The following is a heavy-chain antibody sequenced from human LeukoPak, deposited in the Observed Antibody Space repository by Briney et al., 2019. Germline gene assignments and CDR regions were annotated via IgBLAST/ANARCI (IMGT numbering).Heavy chain of an antibody. CDR1: GFTFSSYS. V-gene: IGHV3-48*04. CDR3: ARDRWGYSYGGD. Sequence: PGGSLRLSCAASGFTFSSYSMNWVRQAPGKGLEWVSYISSSGSTIYYADSVKGRFTISRDNAKNSLYLQMNSLRAEDTAVYYCARDRWGYSYGGDWGQGTLVTVSS. CDR2: ISSSGSTI. D-gene: IGHD5-18*01. J-gene: IGHJ4*02.